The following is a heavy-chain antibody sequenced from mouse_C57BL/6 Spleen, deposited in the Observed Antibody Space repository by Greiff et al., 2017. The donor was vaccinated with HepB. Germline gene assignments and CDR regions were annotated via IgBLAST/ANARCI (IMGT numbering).Heavy chain of an antibody. CDR1: GYSITSGYY. J-gene: IGHJ4*01. D-gene: IGHD2-12*01. V-gene: IGHV3-6*01. CDR3: ARGNYRYYYAMDY. CDR2: ISYDGSN. Sequence: EVQLQQSGPGLVKPSQSLSLTCSVTGYSITSGYYWNWIRQFPGNKLEWMGYISYDGSNNYNPSLQNRISITRDTSKNQFFLKLNSVTTDDTATYYCARGNYRYYYAMDYWGQGTSVTVSS.